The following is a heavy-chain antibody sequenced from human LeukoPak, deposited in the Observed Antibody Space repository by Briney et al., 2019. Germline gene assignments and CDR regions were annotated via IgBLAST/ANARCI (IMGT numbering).Heavy chain of an antibody. CDR3: ARDLRRITIFGVVIRNYYYYGMDV. D-gene: IGHD3-3*01. J-gene: IGHJ6*02. V-gene: IGHV1-46*01. CDR2: INPSGGST. Sequence: ASVKVSCKASGYTFTSYYMHWVRQAPGQGLEWMGIINPSGGSTSYARKFQGRVTMTRDTSTSTVYMELSSLRSEDTAVYYCARDLRRITIFGVVIRNYYYYGMDVWGQGTTVTVSS. CDR1: GYTFTSYY.